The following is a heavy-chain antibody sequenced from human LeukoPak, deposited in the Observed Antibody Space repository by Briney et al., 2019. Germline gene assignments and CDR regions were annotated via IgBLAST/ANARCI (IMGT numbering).Heavy chain of an antibody. J-gene: IGHJ4*02. V-gene: IGHV3-9*01. Sequence: PGGSLRLSCAASGFTFSSYWMHWVRQAPGKGLEWVSGISWNSGSIGYADSVKGRFTISRDNAKNSLYLQMNSLRAEDTALYYCAKEKGYGSGSYPFDYWGQGTLVTVSS. CDR2: ISWNSGSI. CDR1: GFTFSSYW. D-gene: IGHD3-10*01. CDR3: AKEKGYGSGSYPFDY.